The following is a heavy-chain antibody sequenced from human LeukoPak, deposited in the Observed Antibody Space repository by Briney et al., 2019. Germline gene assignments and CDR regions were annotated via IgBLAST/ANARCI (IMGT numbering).Heavy chain of an antibody. CDR1: GGSISSGAYY. J-gene: IGHJ4*02. D-gene: IGHD3-22*01. CDR3: AGRLYYYDSSGSPTYFDY. Sequence: SETLSLTCTVSGGSISSGAYYWSWIRQHPGKGLEWIGYIYYSGSTYYNPSLKSRLTISVDTSKNQFSLNLNSVTAADTAVYYCAGRLYYYDSSGSPTYFDYWGQGTLVTVSS. V-gene: IGHV4-31*03. CDR2: IYYSGST.